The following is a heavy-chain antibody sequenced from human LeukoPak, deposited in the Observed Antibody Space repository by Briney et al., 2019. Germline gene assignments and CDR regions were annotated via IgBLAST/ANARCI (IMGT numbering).Heavy chain of an antibody. CDR2: VYYDGST. J-gene: IGHJ3*02. Sequence: SETLSLTCTVSGDSIYSYYWSWLRQPPGKGLEWIAYVYYDGSTNYNPSLKSRVKLAVDTSKNQVSLNLSSVTAADTAVYYCAKITFDALDIWGQRTMVSVSS. CDR1: GDSIYSYY. D-gene: IGHD5-24*01. V-gene: IGHV4-59*12. CDR3: AKITFDALDI.